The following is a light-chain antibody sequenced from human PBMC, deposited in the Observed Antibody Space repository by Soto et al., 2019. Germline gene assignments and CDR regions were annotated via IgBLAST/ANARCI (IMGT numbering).Light chain of an antibody. CDR3: QQRSNWPPFT. CDR2: DAS. V-gene: IGKV3-11*01. Sequence: EIVLTQSPATLSLSPGERATLSCRASQSVSRYLAWYQQTPGQAPRLLIYDASNRATGIPARFSGSGSGTDFTLTISSLDPEDFAVYYCQQRSNWPPFTFGGGTKVEIK. J-gene: IGKJ4*01. CDR1: QSVSRY.